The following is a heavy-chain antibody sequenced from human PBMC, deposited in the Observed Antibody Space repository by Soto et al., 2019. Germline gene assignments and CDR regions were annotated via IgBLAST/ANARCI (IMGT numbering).Heavy chain of an antibody. CDR2: IKEDGSQY. CDR3: ARETQYSAA. V-gene: IGHV3-7*04. J-gene: IGHJ4*02. Sequence: QLVDSGGGLVQPGDSLRLSCAASGFSCSNYWMAWVRQAPGKGLEWVANIKEDGSQYTYVDSVKGQFTISRDNATNSLYLQMNSLTAEDTSVYYCARETQYSAAWGQGTLVTVSS. D-gene: IGHD2-15*01. CDR1: GFSCSNYW.